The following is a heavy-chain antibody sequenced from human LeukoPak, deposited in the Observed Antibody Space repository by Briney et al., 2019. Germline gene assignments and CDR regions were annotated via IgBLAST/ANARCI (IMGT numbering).Heavy chain of an antibody. CDR1: GDSVTNHY. CDR2: IYYSGST. CDR3: ARSRSIDYGDYGWFVY. D-gene: IGHD4-17*01. J-gene: IGHJ4*02. V-gene: IGHV4-59*08. Sequence: SETLSLTCIVSGDSVTNHYWSLIRQPPGKGLEWIGYIYYSGSTNYNPSLKSRVTISVDTSKNQFSLNLSSVTAADTAVYYCARSRSIDYGDYGWFVYWGQGTLVTVS.